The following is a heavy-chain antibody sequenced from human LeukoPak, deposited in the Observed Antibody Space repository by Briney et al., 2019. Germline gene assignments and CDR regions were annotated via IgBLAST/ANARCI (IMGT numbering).Heavy chain of an antibody. Sequence: KPGGSLRLSCAASGFTFSSYNMNWVRQAPGKGLEWVSSITSSSSYIYYADSVKGRFTISRDNAKNSLYLQMNSLRAEDTAVYYCARTSMVRGVSGYFDYWGQGTLVTVSS. CDR2: ITSSSSYI. V-gene: IGHV3-21*01. CDR3: ARTSMVRGVSGYFDY. CDR1: GFTFSSYN. J-gene: IGHJ4*02. D-gene: IGHD3-10*01.